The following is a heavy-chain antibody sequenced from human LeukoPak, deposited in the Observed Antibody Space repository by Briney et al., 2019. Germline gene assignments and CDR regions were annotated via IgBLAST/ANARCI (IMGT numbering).Heavy chain of an antibody. CDR3: AREGGYPYYFDY. Sequence: SETLSLTCTVSGGSISSGDYYWSWIRQPPGKGLEWIGYIYYSGSTYYNPSLKSRVTISVDTSKNQFSLKLSSVTAAGTAVYYCAREGGYPYYFDYWGQGTLVTVSS. CDR2: IYYSGST. J-gene: IGHJ4*02. V-gene: IGHV4-30-4*08. D-gene: IGHD3-16*01. CDR1: GGSISSGDYY.